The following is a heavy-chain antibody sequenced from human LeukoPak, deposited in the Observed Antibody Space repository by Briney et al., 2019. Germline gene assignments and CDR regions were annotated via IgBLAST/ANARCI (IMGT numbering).Heavy chain of an antibody. D-gene: IGHD3-10*02. Sequence: PGGSLRLSCADSGFTFSTYSMNWVRQAPGKGLEWVSYISSGSTTIHYADSVKGRSTISRDNAKNSLYLQMNSLRAEDTAVYYCAPWGVPGEWGPGTLVTVSS. V-gene: IGHV3-48*04. CDR1: GFTFSTYS. CDR2: ISSGSTTI. CDR3: APWGVPGE. J-gene: IGHJ4*02.